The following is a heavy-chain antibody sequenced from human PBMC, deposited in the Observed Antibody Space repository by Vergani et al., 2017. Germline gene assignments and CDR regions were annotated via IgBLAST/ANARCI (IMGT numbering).Heavy chain of an antibody. CDR3: AKDRGIAAAGLDY. Sequence: EVQLLESGGGLVQPGGSLRLSCAASGFTFSSYAMSWVRQAPGKGLEWVSAISGSGGSTYYADSVEGRFTISRDNSKNTRYLQMNSLRAEDTAVYYCAKDRGIAAAGLDYWGQGTLVTVSS. V-gene: IGHV3-23*01. CDR1: GFTFSSYA. CDR2: ISGSGGST. J-gene: IGHJ4*02. D-gene: IGHD6-13*01.